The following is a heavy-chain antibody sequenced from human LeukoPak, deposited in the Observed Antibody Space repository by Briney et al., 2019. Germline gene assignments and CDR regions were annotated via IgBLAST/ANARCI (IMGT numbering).Heavy chain of an antibody. D-gene: IGHD4-23*01. V-gene: IGHV4-39*01. Sequence: LRLSCAASGFTFSSYGMHWVRQSPGKGLEWIGSIYYSRTTYYNPSLNSRVTISVVTSKNQFSLQLNSVTAADTAVYYCVRHDGRSGGTMGALDSWGQGSLVTVSS. CDR2: IYYSRTT. J-gene: IGHJ4*02. CDR3: VRHDGRSGGTMGALDS. CDR1: GFTFSSYG.